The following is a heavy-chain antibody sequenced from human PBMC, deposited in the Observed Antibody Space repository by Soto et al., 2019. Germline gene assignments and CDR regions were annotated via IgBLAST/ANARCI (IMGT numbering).Heavy chain of an antibody. CDR2: IYYSGST. CDR1: GGSISSYY. J-gene: IGHJ6*02. D-gene: IGHD3-22*01. V-gene: IGHV4-59*01. CDR3: ARANYYDSSGYYHSYYYYYGMDV. Sequence: KPSETLSLTCTVSGGSISSYYWSWIRQPPGKGLEWIGYIYYSGSTNYNPSLKSRVTISVDTSKNQFSLKLSSVTAADTAVYYCARANYYDSSGYYHSYYYYYGMDVWGQGTTVTVSS.